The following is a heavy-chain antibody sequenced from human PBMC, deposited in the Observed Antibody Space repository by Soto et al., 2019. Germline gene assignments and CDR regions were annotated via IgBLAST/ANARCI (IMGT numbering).Heavy chain of an antibody. CDR1: GLTFSTFA. D-gene: IGHD6-6*01. CDR3: ASFSPPEMMIRPRDDGGSSSN. Sequence: HPGGSLRLSCTASGLTFSTFAMSWVRQSPGKGLEWVSTISGNGGATFYADSVKGRFTISRDNSKKTLYLQMNGLRAEDTAVYYCASFSPPEMMIRPRDDGGSSSNWGQGTLVTVSS. V-gene: IGHV3-23*01. CDR2: ISGNGGAT. J-gene: IGHJ4*02.